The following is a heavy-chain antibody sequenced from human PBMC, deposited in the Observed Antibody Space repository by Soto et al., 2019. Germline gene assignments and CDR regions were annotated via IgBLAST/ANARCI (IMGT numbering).Heavy chain of an antibody. V-gene: IGHV3-33*01. J-gene: IGHJ6*02. D-gene: IGHD6-6*01. Sequence: QVQLVESGGGVVQPGRSRGLPCAGSGFTFISLGLHWFRQVQGKGREGGAVIWYDGSNKYYADSVKGRFTISRDNSKNTLYLQMNSLRAEDTAVYYCARDRREQLALGYYYGMDVWGQGTTVTVSS. CDR1: GFTFISLG. CDR3: ARDRREQLALGYYYGMDV. CDR2: IWYDGSNK.